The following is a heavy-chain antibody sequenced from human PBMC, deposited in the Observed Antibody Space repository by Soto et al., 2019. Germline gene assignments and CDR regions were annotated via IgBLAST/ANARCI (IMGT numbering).Heavy chain of an antibody. CDR2: ISGSGGNT. V-gene: IGHV3-23*01. D-gene: IGHD3-3*01. J-gene: IGHJ4*02. Sequence: GGSLRLSYAASGFTLSSCAMSWVRQAPGKGLEWVSAISGSGGNTYYADSVKGRFTISRDNSRNTLYLQVNGLGAEDTALYYCAKDFYPGAGPGYWGQGTLVTVSS. CDR3: AKDFYPGAGPGY. CDR1: GFTLSSCA.